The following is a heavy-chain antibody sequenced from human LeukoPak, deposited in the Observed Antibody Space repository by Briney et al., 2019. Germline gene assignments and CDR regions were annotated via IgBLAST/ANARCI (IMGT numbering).Heavy chain of an antibody. CDR1: GGTFSSYA. J-gene: IGHJ4*02. V-gene: IGHV1-69*06. CDR3: ATGRKGLRYPYGY. CDR2: IIPIFGTA. Sequence: SVKVSCKASGGTFSSYAISWVRQAPGQGLEWMGGIIPIFGTANYAQKFQGRVTITADKSTSTAYMELSSLRSEDTAVYYCATGRKGLRYPYGYWGQGTLVTVSS. D-gene: IGHD5-12*01.